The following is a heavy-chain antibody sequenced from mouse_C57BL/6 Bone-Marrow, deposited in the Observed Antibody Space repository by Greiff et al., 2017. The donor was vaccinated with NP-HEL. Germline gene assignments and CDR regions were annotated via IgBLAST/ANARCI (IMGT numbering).Heavy chain of an antibody. V-gene: IGHV1-64*01. CDR3: ARSGVTTVVADY. CDR2: IHPNSGST. D-gene: IGHD1-1*01. Sequence: QVQLKQPGAELVKPGASVKLSCKASGYTFTSYWMHWVKQRPGQGLEWIGMIHPNSGSTNYNEKFKSKATLTVDKSSSTAYMQLSSLTSEDSAVYYCARSGVTTVVADYWGQGTTLTVSS. J-gene: IGHJ2*01. CDR1: GYTFTSYW.